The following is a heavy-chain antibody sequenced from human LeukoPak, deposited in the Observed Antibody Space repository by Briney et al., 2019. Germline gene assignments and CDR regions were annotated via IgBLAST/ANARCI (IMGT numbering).Heavy chain of an antibody. D-gene: IGHD3-22*01. V-gene: IGHV1-2*04. Sequence: ASVKVSCKASGYTFTGYYMHWVRQAPGQGLEWMGWINPNSGGTNYAQKFQGWVTMTRDTSISTAYMELSRLRSDDTAVYYCARDLRRSIGYYDSSGYPPGFDYWGQGTLVTVSS. CDR3: ARDLRRSIGYYDSSGYPPGFDY. J-gene: IGHJ4*02. CDR2: INPNSGGT. CDR1: GYTFTGYY.